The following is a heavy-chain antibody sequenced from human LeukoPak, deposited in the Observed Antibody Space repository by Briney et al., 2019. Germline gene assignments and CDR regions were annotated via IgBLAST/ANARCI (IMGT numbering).Heavy chain of an antibody. CDR2: INPSGGST. D-gene: IGHD3-3*01. Sequence: ASVKASCKASGYTFTSYYMHWVRQAPGQGLEWMGIINPSGGSTSYAQKFQGRVTMTRDTSTSTVYMELSSLRSEDTAVYYCARQGGSGYWTDYWGQGTLVTVSS. CDR3: ARQGGSGYWTDY. V-gene: IGHV1-46*01. CDR1: GYTFTSYY. J-gene: IGHJ4*02.